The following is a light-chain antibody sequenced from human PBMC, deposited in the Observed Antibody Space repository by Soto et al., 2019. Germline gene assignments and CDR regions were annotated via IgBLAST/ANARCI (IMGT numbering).Light chain of an antibody. J-gene: IGLJ3*02. CDR3: DSWDRNTRM. Sequence: QPVLTQSSSASASLGSSVKLTCALSSGLSTYIIAWHQIVAGHQQQPGKAPRYSMKLESSGGSNKGSGVPDRFSGSSSGADRYLTISVLQFEDEAEYYCDSWDRNTRMFGGGTKLTVL. V-gene: IGLV4-60*02. CDR1: SGLSTYI. CDR2: LESSGGS.